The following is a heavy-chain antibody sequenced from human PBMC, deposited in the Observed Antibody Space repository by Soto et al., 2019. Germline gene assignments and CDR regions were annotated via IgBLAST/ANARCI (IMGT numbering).Heavy chain of an antibody. Sequence: SETRPLTCGGYGGSFIGYYWSWIRQPPGKGLEWIGEINHSGSTNYNPSLKSRVTISVDTSKNQFSLKLSSVTAADTAVYYFFIGVRLPWFSSYFGMAVRGQ. V-gene: IGHV4-34*01. CDR2: INHSGST. D-gene: IGHD3-10*01. J-gene: IGHJ6*02. CDR3: FIGVRLPWFSSYFGMAV. CDR1: GGSFIGYY.